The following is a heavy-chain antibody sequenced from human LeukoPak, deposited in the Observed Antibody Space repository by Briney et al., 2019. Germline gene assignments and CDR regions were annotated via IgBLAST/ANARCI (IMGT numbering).Heavy chain of an antibody. Sequence: SVKVSCKAFGGSFSSEAISWVRQAPGQGLEWMGGIIPIFGTANYAQKFQGRVTITTDESTSTAYMELRSLRSDDTAVFYCARDSPYSTNSLGFDYWGQGTLVTVSS. CDR2: IIPIFGTA. J-gene: IGHJ4*02. CDR3: ARDSPYSTNSLGFDY. V-gene: IGHV1-69*05. D-gene: IGHD6-13*01. CDR1: GGSFSSEA.